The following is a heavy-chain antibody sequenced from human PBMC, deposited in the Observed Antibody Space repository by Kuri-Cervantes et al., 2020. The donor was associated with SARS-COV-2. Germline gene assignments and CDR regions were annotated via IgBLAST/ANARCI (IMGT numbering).Heavy chain of an antibody. V-gene: IGHV1-2*02. CDR2: INPNSGGT. D-gene: IGHD3-3*01. CDR1: GYTFTGYY. Sequence: ASVKVFCKAPGYTFTGYYMHWVRQAPGQGLEWMGWINPNSGGTNYAQKFQGRVTMTRDTSISTAYMELSRLRSDDTAVYYCARGGPITIFGVVTKRFDYWGQGTLVTVSS. J-gene: IGHJ4*02. CDR3: ARGGPITIFGVVTKRFDY.